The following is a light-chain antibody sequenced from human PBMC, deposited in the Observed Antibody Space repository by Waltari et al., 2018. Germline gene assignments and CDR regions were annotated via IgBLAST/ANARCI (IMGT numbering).Light chain of an antibody. CDR1: QTVNAN. CDR2: DAS. Sequence: EIVMTQSPATLYVSPGERATLSGRASQTVNANLAWYQRTPGQAPRLLIYDASKRATGIPARFSGSGSGTDFTLTISSLQSEDFGIYYCHHYNTWPPGTFGQGTKLDNK. V-gene: IGKV3-15*01. CDR3: HHYNTWPPGT. J-gene: IGKJ2*02.